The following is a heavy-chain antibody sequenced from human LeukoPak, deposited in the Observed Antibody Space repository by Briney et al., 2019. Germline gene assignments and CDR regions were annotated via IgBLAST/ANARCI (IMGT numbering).Heavy chain of an antibody. V-gene: IGHV3-21*01. Sequence: PGGSLRLSCAASGFTFRSYSMDWVRQAPGKGLEWVSSITGSSNYIYYADSLKGRFTISRDNAKNSLFLQMNSLRAEDTAVYYCARGIGAAGQYYFDSWGQGTLVNVSS. CDR1: GFTFRSYS. CDR2: ITGSSNYI. D-gene: IGHD6-13*01. CDR3: ARGIGAAGQYYFDS. J-gene: IGHJ4*02.